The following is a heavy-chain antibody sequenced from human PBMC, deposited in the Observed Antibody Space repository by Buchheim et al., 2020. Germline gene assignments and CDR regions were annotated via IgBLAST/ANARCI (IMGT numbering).Heavy chain of an antibody. CDR1: GFSFNSYS. D-gene: IGHD1-26*01. J-gene: IGHJ4*02. Sequence: EVQLVESGGGLVQPGGSLRLSCAASGFSFNSYSMNWVRQAPGKGLEWVSYISYDSVNIHYADSVKGRFTISRDNVKNSLYLQMTSLRAEDTAVYYCAKGDWDYWGQGTL. CDR3: AKGDWDY. CDR2: ISYDSVNI. V-gene: IGHV3-48*01.